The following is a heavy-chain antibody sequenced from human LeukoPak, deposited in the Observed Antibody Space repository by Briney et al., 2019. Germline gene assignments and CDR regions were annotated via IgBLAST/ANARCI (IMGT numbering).Heavy chain of an antibody. J-gene: IGHJ4*02. CDR3: ARDRGVVATIDYFDY. Sequence: GGSLRLSCAASGFTFSSYAMSWVRQAPGKGLEWVSSISSSSSYIYYADSVKGRFTISRDNAKNSLYLQMSSLRAEDTAVYYCARDRGVVATIDYFDYWXQGTLVTVSS. CDR2: ISSSSSYI. V-gene: IGHV3-21*01. D-gene: IGHD5-12*01. CDR1: GFTFSSYA.